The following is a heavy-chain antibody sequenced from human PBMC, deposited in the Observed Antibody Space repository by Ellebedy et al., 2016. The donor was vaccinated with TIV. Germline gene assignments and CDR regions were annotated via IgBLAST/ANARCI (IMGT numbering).Heavy chain of an antibody. V-gene: IGHV3-21*06. Sequence: GESLKISCVASGFSFKSHDINWVRQAPGKALEWVSCITTSSTYIYYADSVKGRFTISRDNAKNSLHLQMNSLRAEDTAVYYCARSRKEYGDYALDVWGQGTTVTVSS. J-gene: IGHJ6*02. CDR1: GFSFKSHD. CDR2: ITTSSTYI. CDR3: ARSRKEYGDYALDV. D-gene: IGHD4-17*01.